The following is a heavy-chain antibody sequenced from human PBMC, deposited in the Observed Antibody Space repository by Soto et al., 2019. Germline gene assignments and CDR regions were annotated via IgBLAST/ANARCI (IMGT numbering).Heavy chain of an antibody. CDR1: GYSFDYYW. Sequence: PGESLKISCKASGYSFDYYWIGWVLHMSWKGLEWMGVIYPGDSDTRYSPSFQGQVTISADKSINTAYLYWSTLKASDTAMYYCARLPALEYFDWILDYWGQGTLVTVSS. V-gene: IGHV5-51*01. CDR3: ARLPALEYFDWILDY. CDR2: IYPGDSDT. D-gene: IGHD3-9*01. J-gene: IGHJ4*02.